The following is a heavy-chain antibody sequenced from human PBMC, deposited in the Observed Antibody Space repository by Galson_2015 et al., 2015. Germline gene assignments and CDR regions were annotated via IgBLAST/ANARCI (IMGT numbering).Heavy chain of an antibody. CDR2: ISGSGGST. V-gene: IGHV3-23*01. CDR1: GFTFSSYA. Sequence: SLRLSCAASGFTFSSYAMSWVRQAPGKGLEWVSAISGSGGSTYYADSVKGRFTISRDNSMNTLYLQMNSPRAEDTAVYYCAKGSVFVEYQLPHDAFDIWGQGTMVTVSS. D-gene: IGHD2-2*01. J-gene: IGHJ3*02. CDR3: AKGSVFVEYQLPHDAFDI.